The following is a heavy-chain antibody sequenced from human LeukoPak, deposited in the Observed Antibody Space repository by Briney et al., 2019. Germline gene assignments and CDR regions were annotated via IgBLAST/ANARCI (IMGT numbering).Heavy chain of an antibody. D-gene: IGHD3-22*01. CDR1: GGTFSSYA. J-gene: IGHJ5*02. V-gene: IGHV1-69*13. CDR3: ARAMIAGLGWFDP. CDR2: IIPIFGTA. Sequence: SVKVSCKASGGTFSSYAISWVRQAPGQGLEWMGRIIPIFGTANYAQKFQGRVTITADESTSTAYMELSSLRSEDTAVYYCARAMIAGLGWFDPWGQGTLVTVSS.